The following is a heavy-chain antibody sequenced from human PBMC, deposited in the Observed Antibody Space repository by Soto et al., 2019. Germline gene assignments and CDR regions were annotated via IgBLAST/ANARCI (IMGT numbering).Heavy chain of an antibody. V-gene: IGHV1-2*04. CDR2: INPNSGGT. CDR1: GYTFTGYY. CDR3: ARGEGGPRWGSIDY. D-gene: IGHD2-21*01. Sequence: QVQLVQSGAEVKKPGASVKVSCKASGYTFTGYYMHWVRQAPGQGLEWMGWINPNSGGTNYAQKVQGWVPMTRDTSISTAYMELSRLRSDDTAVYSCARGEGGPRWGSIDYWGQGTLVTVSS. J-gene: IGHJ4*02.